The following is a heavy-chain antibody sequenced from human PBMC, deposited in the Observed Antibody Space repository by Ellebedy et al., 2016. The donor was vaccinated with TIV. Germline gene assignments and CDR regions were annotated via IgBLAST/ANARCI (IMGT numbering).Heavy chain of an antibody. CDR2: IYYSGST. CDR1: RGSIGSGGYY. J-gene: IGHJ6*02. Sequence: SETLSLXCTVSRGSIGSGGYYWSWIRQHPGKGLEWIGYIYYSGSTYYNPSLKSRVTISVVTSKNQFSLKLSSVTVADAAVYYCARYRSGIVVVPAHYGMDVWGQGTTVTVSS. CDR3: ARYRSGIVVVPAHYGMDV. D-gene: IGHD2-2*01. V-gene: IGHV4-31*03.